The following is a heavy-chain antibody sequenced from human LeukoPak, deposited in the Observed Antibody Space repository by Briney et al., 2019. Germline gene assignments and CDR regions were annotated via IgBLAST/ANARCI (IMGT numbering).Heavy chain of an antibody. CDR3: ARDRSSWYDHPCDY. Sequence: ASVKVSCKASGYTFTGYYMHWVRQAPGQGLEWMGWINPNSGGTNYAQKFQGRVTMTRDTSISTAYMELSRLRSDDTAVYYCARDRSSWYDHPCDYWGQGTLVTVSS. CDR1: GYTFTGYY. D-gene: IGHD6-13*01. CDR2: INPNSGGT. V-gene: IGHV1-2*02. J-gene: IGHJ4*02.